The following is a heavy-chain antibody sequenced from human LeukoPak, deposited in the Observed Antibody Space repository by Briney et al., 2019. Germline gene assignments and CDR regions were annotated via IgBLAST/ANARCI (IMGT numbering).Heavy chain of an antibody. CDR3: ARGTAADDAFDI. D-gene: IGHD6-25*01. CDR2: IYYSGST. J-gene: IGHJ3*02. CDR1: GGSISGSSYY. Sequence: KTSETLSLTCTVSGGSISGSSYYWGWIRQPPGKGLEWIGSIYYSGSTYYNPSLKSRVTISVDTSKNQFSLKLSSVTAADTAVYYCARGTAADDAFDIWGQGTMVTVSS. V-gene: IGHV4-39*07.